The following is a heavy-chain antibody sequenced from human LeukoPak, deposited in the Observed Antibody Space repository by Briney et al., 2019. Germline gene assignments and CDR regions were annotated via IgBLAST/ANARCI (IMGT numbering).Heavy chain of an antibody. CDR3: ARNIVVVVAAMGY. CDR1: GYAFSSSG. CDR2: ISGYSTNT. D-gene: IGHD2-15*01. J-gene: IGHJ4*02. V-gene: IGHV1-18*01. Sequence: GASVKVSCKASGYAFSSSGISWVRQAPGQGLEWMGWISGYSTNTNYGQKFQGRVTMTRDTSISTAYMELSRLRSDDTAVYYCARNIVVVVAAMGYWGQGTLVTVSS.